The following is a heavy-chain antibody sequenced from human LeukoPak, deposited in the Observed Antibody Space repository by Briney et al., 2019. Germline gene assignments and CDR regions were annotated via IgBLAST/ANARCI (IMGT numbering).Heavy chain of an antibody. CDR2: ISSSGSTI. D-gene: IGHD3-22*01. J-gene: IGHJ3*01. V-gene: IGHV3-48*03. CDR3: SPGGRTSGYP. Sequence: QPGGSLRLSCAASGFTFSSYAMSWVRQAPGKGLEWVSYISSSGSTIYYADSVKGRFTISRDNAKNSLYLQMNRLRAEDTAIYYCSPGGRTSGYPWGQGTMVTVSS. CDR1: GFTFSSYA.